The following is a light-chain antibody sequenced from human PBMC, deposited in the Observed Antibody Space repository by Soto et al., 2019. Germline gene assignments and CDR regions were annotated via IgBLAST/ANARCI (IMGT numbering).Light chain of an antibody. Sequence: QYALTQPPSASGSPGQSVTISCTGTSSDVGGYNYVSWYQQHPGKAPKLMIYEVSKRPSGVHDRFSGSKSGNTASLTVSGLQAEDEADYYCSSYAGSKTLFGGGTKVTVL. J-gene: IGLJ2*01. CDR2: EVS. CDR3: SSYAGSKTL. CDR1: SSDVGGYNY. V-gene: IGLV2-8*01.